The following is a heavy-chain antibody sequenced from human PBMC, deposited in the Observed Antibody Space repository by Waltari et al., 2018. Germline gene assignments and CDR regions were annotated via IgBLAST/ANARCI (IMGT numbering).Heavy chain of an antibody. CDR1: AFPFSSCN. D-gene: IGHD2-2*01. CDR2: ISSDGSII. J-gene: IGHJ5*02. CDR3: ARVFCSSTSCP. V-gene: IGHV3-48*04. Sequence: EVQLVESGGGLVQPVGSLSLSCAASAFPFSSCNMHWVRQTPGKGLEWVSYISSDGSIIYYADSVKGRFTISRDNAKNSLYLQMNSLRAEDTAVYYCARVFCSSTSCPWGQGTLVTVSS.